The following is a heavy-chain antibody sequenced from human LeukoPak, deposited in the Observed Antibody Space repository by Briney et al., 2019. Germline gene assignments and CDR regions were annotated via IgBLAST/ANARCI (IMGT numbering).Heavy chain of an antibody. D-gene: IGHD3-10*01. CDR3: ARGYYGSGSHCCHMDV. J-gene: IGHJ6*03. CDR1: VGSFSGHY. V-gene: IGHV4-34*01. Sequence: SETLSLTCAVYVGSFSGHYWSWIRQPPGKGLEWIGEINHSGSTNYNSSLTSRVTISVDTSKNQFSLKLSSVTAADTAVYYCARGYYGSGSHCCHMDVWGKGTTITVS. CDR2: INHSGST.